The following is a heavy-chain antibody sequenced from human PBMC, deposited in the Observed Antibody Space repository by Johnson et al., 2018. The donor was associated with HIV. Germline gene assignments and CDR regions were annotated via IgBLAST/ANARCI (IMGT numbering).Heavy chain of an antibody. Sequence: QVQLVESGGDVVQPGGSLRLSCAASGFTFSSYAMHWVRQAPGKGLELVAFIRYDGSNNYYADSVKGRFTISRANSKNTLYLYMTSLRSDDTTTYYCAKDWGAAAGSGAFDIWGQGTLVTVSS. CDR1: GFTFSSYA. J-gene: IGHJ3*02. CDR2: IRYDGSNN. CDR3: AKDWGAAAGSGAFDI. V-gene: IGHV3-30*02. D-gene: IGHD6-13*01.